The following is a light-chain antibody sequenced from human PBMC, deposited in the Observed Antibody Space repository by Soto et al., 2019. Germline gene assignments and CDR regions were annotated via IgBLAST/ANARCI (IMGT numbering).Light chain of an antibody. CDR2: EVS. V-gene: IGLV2-14*01. CDR1: SSDAGGYNY. CDR3: SSYTSSSPYV. Sequence: QSALTQPASVSGSPGQSITISYTGTSSDAGGYNYVSWYQQHPGKAPKLMIYEVSNRPSGVSNRFSGSKSGNTASLTISGLQAEDEADYYCSSYTSSSPYVFGTGTKVTVL. J-gene: IGLJ1*01.